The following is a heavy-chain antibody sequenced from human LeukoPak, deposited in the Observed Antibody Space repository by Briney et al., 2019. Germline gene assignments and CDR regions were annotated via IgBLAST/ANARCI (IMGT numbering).Heavy chain of an antibody. Sequence: PGGSLRLSCAASGFTFSSYAMSWVRQAPGKGLEWVSAISGSGGSTYYADSVKGRSTISRDNSKNTLYLQMNSLRAEDTAVYYCAKDRHYYDSSVEYSQHWGQGTLVTVSS. CDR2: ISGSGGST. CDR1: GFTFSSYA. CDR3: AKDRHYYDSSVEYSQH. V-gene: IGHV3-23*01. D-gene: IGHD3-22*01. J-gene: IGHJ1*01.